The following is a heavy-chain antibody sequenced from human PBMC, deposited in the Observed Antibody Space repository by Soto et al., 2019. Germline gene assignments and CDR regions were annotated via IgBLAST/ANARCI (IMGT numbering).Heavy chain of an antibody. Sequence: EVQLVESGGGLVQPGGSLRLSCAASDFTVSSNYMSWVRQAPGKGLEWVSVSYSGGSTYYAGSVKGRFTISRHNSKNTLYSQMNSLRGEDTAVYYCARGERGRIAALDYWGQETLVTVSS. D-gene: IGHD6-6*01. CDR3: ARGERGRIAALDY. CDR2: SYSGGST. V-gene: IGHV3-53*04. J-gene: IGHJ4*02. CDR1: DFTVSSNY.